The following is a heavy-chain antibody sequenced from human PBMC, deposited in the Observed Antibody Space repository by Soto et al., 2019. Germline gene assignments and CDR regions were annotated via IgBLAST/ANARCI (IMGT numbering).Heavy chain of an antibody. V-gene: IGHV3-48*01. D-gene: IGHD3-10*01. CDR3: ASTRFPTGMDV. J-gene: IGHJ6*02. CDR2: ISSSSSTI. CDR1: GFTFSSYS. Sequence: PVGSLRLSCAASGFTFSSYSMNWVRQAPGKGLEWVSYISSSSSTIYYADSVKGRFSISRDNAKDSLYLQMNRLRAEDTAVYYSASTRFPTGMDVSPQRTPGPVSS.